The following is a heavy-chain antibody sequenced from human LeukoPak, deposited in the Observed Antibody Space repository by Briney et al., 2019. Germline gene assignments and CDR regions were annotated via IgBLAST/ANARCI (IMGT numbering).Heavy chain of an antibody. V-gene: IGHV3-64*01. CDR2: ISSNGGST. Sequence: GGSLRLSCAASGFTFSSYAMHWVRQAPGKGLEYVSAISSNGGSTYYANSVKGRFTISRDNSKNTLYLQMGSLRAEDMAVYYCARGAEGEYGDIVDYWGQGTLVTVSS. J-gene: IGHJ4*02. CDR3: ARGAEGEYGDIVDY. CDR1: GFTFSSYA. D-gene: IGHD4-17*01.